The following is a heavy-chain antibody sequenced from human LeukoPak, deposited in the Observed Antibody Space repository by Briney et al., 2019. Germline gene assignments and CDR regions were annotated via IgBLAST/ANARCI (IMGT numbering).Heavy chain of an antibody. J-gene: IGHJ4*02. Sequence: PSETLSLTCAVYGGSFSGYYWSWIRQPPGKGLEWIGRIYTSGSTNYNPSLKSRVTMSVDTSKNQFSLKLSSVTAADTAVYYCARDNYDILTGYRSGEYFDYWGQGTLVTVSS. CDR2: IYTSGST. CDR3: ARDNYDILTGYRSGEYFDY. D-gene: IGHD3-9*01. V-gene: IGHV4-4*07. CDR1: GGSFSGYY.